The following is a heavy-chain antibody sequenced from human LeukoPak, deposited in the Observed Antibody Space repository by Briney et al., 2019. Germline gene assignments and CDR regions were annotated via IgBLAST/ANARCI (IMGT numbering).Heavy chain of an antibody. CDR3: ARDHDTRLWFGELLVDP. V-gene: IGHV3-21*05. J-gene: IGHJ5*02. CDR2: ISSSSSYT. D-gene: IGHD3-10*01. CDR1: GFTFSSYS. Sequence: GGSLRLSCAASGFTFSSYSMNWVRQAPGKGLEWVSYISSSSSYTNYADSVKGRFTISRDNAKNSLYLQMNSLRAEDTAVYYCARDHDTRLWFGELLVDPWGQGTLVTVSS.